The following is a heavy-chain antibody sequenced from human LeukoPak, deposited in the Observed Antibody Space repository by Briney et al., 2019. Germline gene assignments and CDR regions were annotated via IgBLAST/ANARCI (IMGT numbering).Heavy chain of an antibody. CDR2: IYYSGST. CDR3: ASEAYYYDSSGYYNY. V-gene: IGHV4-59*12. Sequence: PSETLSLTCTVSGGSISSYYWSWIRQPPGKGLEWIGYIYYSGSTNYNPSLKSRVTISVDTSKNQFSLKLSSVTAADTAVYYCASEAYYYDSSGYYNYWGQGSLVTVSS. J-gene: IGHJ4*02. D-gene: IGHD3-22*01. CDR1: GGSISSYY.